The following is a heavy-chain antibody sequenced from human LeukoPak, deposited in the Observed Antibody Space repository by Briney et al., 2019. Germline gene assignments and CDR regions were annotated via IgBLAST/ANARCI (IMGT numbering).Heavy chain of an antibody. Sequence: GGSLRLSCAASGFTFRNFAMGWVRQAPGKGLEWVSVISDGGGRTYYADFVKGRFTISRDNSKNTLYLQMDSLRADDTAVFYCAKGIYGSSRYPFDYWAREPWSPSPQ. CDR3: AKGIYGSSRYPFDY. V-gene: IGHV3-23*01. CDR2: ISDGGGRT. J-gene: IGHJ4*02. CDR1: GFTFRNFA. D-gene: IGHD6-19*01.